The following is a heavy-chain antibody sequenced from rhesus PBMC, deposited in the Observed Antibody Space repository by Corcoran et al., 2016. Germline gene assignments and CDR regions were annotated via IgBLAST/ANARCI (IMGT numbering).Heavy chain of an antibody. D-gene: IGHD1-44*02. J-gene: IGHJ4*01. V-gene: IGHV4-80*01. CDR1: GASISRTW. Sequence: QVQLQESGPGLVKPSESLSLTCTVSGASISRTWWSWIRKPPGKGLEWIGEINGNSASTNSNPSRKSRVTISKDASKNQFSLKLSSVTAADTAVYYCARAVGAPDYWGQGVLVTVSS. CDR3: ARAVGAPDY. CDR2: INGNSAST.